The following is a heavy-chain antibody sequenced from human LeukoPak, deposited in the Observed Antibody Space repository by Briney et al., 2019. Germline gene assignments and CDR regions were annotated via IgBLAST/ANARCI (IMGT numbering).Heavy chain of an antibody. CDR3: ARLYNDPGTLTYFDY. CDR1: GGSIISSSYY. J-gene: IGHJ4*02. V-gene: IGHV4-39*01. D-gene: IGHD1-14*01. CDR2: IYYSGST. Sequence: PSETLSLTCTVSGGSIISSSYYWGWIRQPPGKGLEWIGSIYYSGSTYYNPSLKSRVTISVDTSKNQFSLKLSSVTAADTAVYYCARLYNDPGTLTYFDYWGQGTLVTVSS.